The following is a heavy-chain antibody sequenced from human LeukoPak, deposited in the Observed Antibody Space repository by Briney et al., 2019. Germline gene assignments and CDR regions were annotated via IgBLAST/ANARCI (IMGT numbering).Heavy chain of an antibody. CDR2: IGYDGSEI. J-gene: IGHJ4*02. D-gene: IGHD3-22*01. CDR3: ARDDRSGVVVAALDY. Sequence: GRSLRLSCVESGFTFSSYGMHWVRQAPGKGLEWVAVIGYDGSEIYYADSVKGRFTISRDNSKNTLYLQMNSLRAEDTALYFCARDDRSGVVVAALDYWGQGTLVTVSS. V-gene: IGHV3-33*01. CDR1: GFTFSSYG.